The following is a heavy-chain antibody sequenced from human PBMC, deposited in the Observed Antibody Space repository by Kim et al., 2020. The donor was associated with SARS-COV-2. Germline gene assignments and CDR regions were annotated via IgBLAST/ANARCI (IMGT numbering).Heavy chain of an antibody. CDR3: AKDLSSGLRYYGMDV. D-gene: IGHD6-19*01. Sequence: DSVKGRFTSSRDNSKNTLYLQMNSLRAEDTAVYYCAKDLSSGLRYYGMDVWGQGTTVTVSS. V-gene: IGHV3-23*01. J-gene: IGHJ6*02.